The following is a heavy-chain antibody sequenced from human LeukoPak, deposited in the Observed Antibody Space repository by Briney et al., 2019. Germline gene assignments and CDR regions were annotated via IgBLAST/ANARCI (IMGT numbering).Heavy chain of an antibody. CDR1: GFTFSSYA. J-gene: IGHJ5*02. Sequence: SGRSLRLSCAASGFTFSSYAMHWVRQAPGKGLEWVAVISYDGSNEYYADSVKGRFTISRDNSKNTLYLQMNSLRPEDTAVYYCARGYCTSTSCSPPSPWGQGTLVTVSS. V-gene: IGHV3-30-3*01. CDR2: ISYDGSNE. CDR3: ARGYCTSTSCSPPSP. D-gene: IGHD2-2*01.